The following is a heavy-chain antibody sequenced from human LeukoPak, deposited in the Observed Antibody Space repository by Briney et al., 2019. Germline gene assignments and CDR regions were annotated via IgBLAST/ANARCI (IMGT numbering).Heavy chain of an antibody. J-gene: IGHJ4*02. V-gene: IGHV3-7*03. CDR3: ATSGYSGYGIDY. Sequence: GGSLKLSCAVSGFTFRNYWMTWVRQAPGKGLEWVANIKQDGSDTYSVDSVKGRFTISRDNAKNSLYLEMNSLRVEDTAEYYCATSGYSGYGIDYWGQGTLVAVSS. CDR2: IKQDGSDT. D-gene: IGHD5-12*01. CDR1: GFTFRNYW.